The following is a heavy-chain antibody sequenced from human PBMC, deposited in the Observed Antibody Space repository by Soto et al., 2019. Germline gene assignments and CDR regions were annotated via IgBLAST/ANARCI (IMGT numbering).Heavy chain of an antibody. CDR2: VRTYAYGETT. J-gene: IGHJ4*02. D-gene: IGHD2-8*01. Sequence: PGGSLRLFCTTSGFTFGDYAMSWFRQTPGKGLEWVGFVRTYAYGETTEYAASVKGRFTVGRDNSRSTAYLHMSSLKTEDTGVYFCSRDCPCGLGYCTNGACFPNDFWGQGTLVTVSS. CDR3: SRDCPCGLGYCTNGACFPNDF. V-gene: IGHV3-49*03. CDR1: GFTFGDYA.